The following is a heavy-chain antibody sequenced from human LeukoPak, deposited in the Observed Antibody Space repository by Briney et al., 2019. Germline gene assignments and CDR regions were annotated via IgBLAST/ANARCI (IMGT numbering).Heavy chain of an antibody. CDR3: ARRGCSSTSCYWVDY. CDR1: GFSFSEHW. Sequence: GSLRLSCAASGFSFSEHWMTWVRLAPGKGLEWVADIKKDGSEKQQVDSVKGRFTISRDNAKNSLYLQMNSLRAEDTAVYYCARRGCSSTSCYWVDYWGQGTLVTVSS. V-gene: IGHV3-7*01. CDR2: IKKDGSEK. J-gene: IGHJ4*02. D-gene: IGHD2-2*01.